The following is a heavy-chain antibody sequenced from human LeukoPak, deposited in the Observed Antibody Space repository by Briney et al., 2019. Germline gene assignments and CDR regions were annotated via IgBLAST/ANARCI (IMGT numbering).Heavy chain of an antibody. CDR3: ARVSGNSGYGLFDY. D-gene: IGHD5-12*01. CDR1: GGSISSYY. J-gene: IGHJ4*02. CDR2: IYTSGST. Sequence: SETLSLTCTVSGGSISSYYWSWIRQPAGKGLEWIGHIYTSGSTNYNPSLKSRVTMSVDTSKNQFSLKLSSVTAADTAVYYCARVSGNSGYGLFDYWGQGTLVTVSS. V-gene: IGHV4-4*07.